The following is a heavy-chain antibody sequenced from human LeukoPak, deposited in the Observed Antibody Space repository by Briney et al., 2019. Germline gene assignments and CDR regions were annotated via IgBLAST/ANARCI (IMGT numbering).Heavy chain of an antibody. Sequence: SETLSLTCTVSGGSISSYYWSWIRQPPGKGLEWIGYIYYSGSTNYNPSLKSRVTISVDTSKNQFSLKLSSVTAADTAVYYCVREGYCSSTSCYYYYGMDVWGQGTTVTVSS. D-gene: IGHD2-2*01. V-gene: IGHV4-59*01. CDR3: VREGYCSSTSCYYYYGMDV. J-gene: IGHJ6*02. CDR1: GGSISSYY. CDR2: IYYSGST.